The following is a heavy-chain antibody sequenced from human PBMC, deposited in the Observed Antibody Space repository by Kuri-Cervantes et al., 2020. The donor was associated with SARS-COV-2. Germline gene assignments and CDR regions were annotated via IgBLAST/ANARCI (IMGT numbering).Heavy chain of an antibody. CDR1: GFTFSSYS. D-gene: IGHD6-13*01. Sequence: GESLKISCAASGFTFSSYSMNWVRQAPGKGLEWVSSISSSSSYIYYADSVKGRFTISRDNAKNSLYLQMNSLRAEDTAVYYCARERGSSWYSSKAFDIWGRGTMVTVSS. J-gene: IGHJ3*02. CDR3: ARERGSSWYSSKAFDI. CDR2: ISSSSSYI. V-gene: IGHV3-21*01.